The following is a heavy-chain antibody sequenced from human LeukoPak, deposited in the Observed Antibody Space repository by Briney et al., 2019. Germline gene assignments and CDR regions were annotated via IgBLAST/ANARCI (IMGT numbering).Heavy chain of an antibody. Sequence: ASVKVSCKASGYTFTSYGISWVRQAPGQGLEWMGWISAYNCNTNYAQKLQGRVTMTTDTSTSTAYMGVRSLRSDDTAVYYCARIMGISSSSWSGDYWGQGTLVTVSS. CDR3: ARIMGISSSSWSGDY. CDR2: ISAYNCNT. V-gene: IGHV1-18*01. J-gene: IGHJ4*02. D-gene: IGHD6-13*01. CDR1: GYTFTSYG.